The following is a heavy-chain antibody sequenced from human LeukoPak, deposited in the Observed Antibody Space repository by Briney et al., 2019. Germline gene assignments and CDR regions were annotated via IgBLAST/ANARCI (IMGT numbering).Heavy chain of an antibody. CDR1: GFTFSNFW. D-gene: IGHD1-26*01. Sequence: PGGSLRLSCATSGFTFSNFWMHRVRQAPGKGLVWVSRITLDGGGADYMDSVRGRFTISRDNAKNTLYLQMNSLRAEDTAVYYCGKTVGATDPWGQGTLVTVSS. CDR3: GKTVGATDP. V-gene: IGHV3-74*01. CDR2: ITLDGGGA. J-gene: IGHJ5*02.